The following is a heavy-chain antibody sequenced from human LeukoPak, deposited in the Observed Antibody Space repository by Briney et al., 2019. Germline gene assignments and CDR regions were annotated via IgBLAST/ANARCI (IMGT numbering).Heavy chain of an antibody. Sequence: GGALRLSCAASGFTYSNYAMSRVRQAPGKGLEWVAVISYDGSNKYYADSVKGRFTISRDNSKNTLYLQMNSLRAEDTAVYYCARDNSVYGSGSLFDDYWGQGTLVTVSS. CDR2: ISYDGSNK. CDR1: GFTYSNYA. V-gene: IGHV3-30-3*01. J-gene: IGHJ4*02. CDR3: ARDNSVYGSGSLFDDY. D-gene: IGHD3-10*01.